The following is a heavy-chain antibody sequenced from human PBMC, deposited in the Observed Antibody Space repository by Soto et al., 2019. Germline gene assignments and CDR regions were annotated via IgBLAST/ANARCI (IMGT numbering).Heavy chain of an antibody. CDR1: GFTFSHYA. Sequence: QVQLVESGGGVVQPGRSLRLSCAASGFTFSHYAMHWVLQAPAKGRGWVALMSYDGSNEYYADSVKGRFTISRDKSKNPLYLQMNRLIAEDRAVYYCAKDGSHNFDYWGQGTLLTVSS. J-gene: IGHJ4*02. V-gene: IGHV3-30*18. CDR2: MSYDGSNE. CDR3: AKDGSHNFDY. D-gene: IGHD1-26*01.